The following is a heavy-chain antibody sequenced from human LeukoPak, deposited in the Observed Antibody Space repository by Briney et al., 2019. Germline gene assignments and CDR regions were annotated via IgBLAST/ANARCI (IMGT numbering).Heavy chain of an antibody. CDR2: IIPIFGIA. Sequence: ASVKVSCKASGGTFSSYAISWVRQAPGQGLERMGRIIPIFGIANYAQKFQGRVTITADKSTSTAYMELSSLRSEDTAVYYCARMTAEGYFDYWGQGTLVTVSS. CDR3: ARMTAEGYFDY. V-gene: IGHV1-69*04. J-gene: IGHJ4*02. CDR1: GGTFSSYA.